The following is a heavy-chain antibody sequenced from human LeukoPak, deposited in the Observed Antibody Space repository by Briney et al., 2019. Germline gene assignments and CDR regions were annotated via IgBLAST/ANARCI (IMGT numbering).Heavy chain of an antibody. J-gene: IGHJ5*02. CDR3: AREGPEGFDP. CDR2: IKQDGSEK. Sequence: GGSLRLSCAASGFTFSIYWMSWVRQAPGKGLEWVANIKQDGSEKYYVDSVKGRFTISRDNAKNSLYLQMNSLRAEDTAVYYCAREGPEGFDPWGQGTLVTVSS. V-gene: IGHV3-7*01. D-gene: IGHD1-14*01. CDR1: GFTFSIYW.